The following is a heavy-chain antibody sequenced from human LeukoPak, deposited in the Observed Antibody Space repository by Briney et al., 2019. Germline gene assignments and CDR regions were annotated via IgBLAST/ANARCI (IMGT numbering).Heavy chain of an antibody. CDR3: ARDSGVEHAFDI. J-gene: IGHJ3*02. CDR1: GDSISSYY. D-gene: IGHD2-15*01. CDR2: IYYSGST. Sequence: PSETLSLTCTVSGDSISSYYWSWIRQPPGKGLEWIGYIYYSGSTNYNPSLKSRVTISIDTSKNQFSLKLSPVTAADTAVYYCARDSGVEHAFDIWGQGTMVTVSS. V-gene: IGHV4-59*01.